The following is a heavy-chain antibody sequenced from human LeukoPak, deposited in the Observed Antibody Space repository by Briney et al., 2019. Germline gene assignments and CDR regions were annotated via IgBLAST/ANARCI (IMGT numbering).Heavy chain of an antibody. Sequence: GGSLRLSCAASGFTFSTYWMHWVRQAPGKGLVWVSRINGDESSTNYADFVKGRFTISRDNAKKTLYLQMNSLRAEDTAVYYCARVNGDYGPFDYWGQGTLVTVSS. J-gene: IGHJ4*02. CDR1: GFTFSTYW. CDR3: ARVNGDYGPFDY. D-gene: IGHD4-17*01. CDR2: INGDESST. V-gene: IGHV3-74*01.